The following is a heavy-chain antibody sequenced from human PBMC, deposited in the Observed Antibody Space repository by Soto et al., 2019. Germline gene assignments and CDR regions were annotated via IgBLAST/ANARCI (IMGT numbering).Heavy chain of an antibody. J-gene: IGHJ4*02. CDR1: GGSFSGYY. Sequence: SETLSLTCAVYGGSFSGYYWSWIHQPPGKGLEWIGEINHSGSTNYNPSLKSRVTISVDTSKNQFSLKLSSVTAADTAVYYCASPGVRAYYYDSSGYYSFDYWGQGTLVTVSS. CDR2: INHSGST. D-gene: IGHD3-22*01. V-gene: IGHV4-34*01. CDR3: ASPGVRAYYYDSSGYYSFDY.